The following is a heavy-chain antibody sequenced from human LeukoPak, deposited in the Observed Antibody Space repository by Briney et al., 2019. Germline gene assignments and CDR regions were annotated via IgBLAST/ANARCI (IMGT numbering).Heavy chain of an antibody. CDR2: INHRGST. CDR3: ASYSSSYNYYYYYGMDV. V-gene: IGHV4-34*01. CDR1: GGSFSGYY. Sequence: SETLSLTCAVYGGSFSGYYWSWIRQPPGKGLEWIGEINHRGSTNYNPSLKSRVTISVDTSKNQFSLKLSSVTAADTAVYYCASYSSSYNYYYYYGMDVWGQGTTVTVSS. D-gene: IGHD6-6*01. J-gene: IGHJ6*02.